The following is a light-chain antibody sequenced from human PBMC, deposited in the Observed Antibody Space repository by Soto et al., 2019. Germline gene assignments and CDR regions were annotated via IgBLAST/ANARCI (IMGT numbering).Light chain of an antibody. CDR3: MQALQTGT. Sequence: IVVTQSPLSLPVTPGEPASISYRSSQSLLHSNGYNYLDWYVQKPGQSPQLLIYLGSNRASGVPDRFSGSGSGTDFTLKISRVEAEDVGLYYCMQALQTGTFGQGTRLEIK. V-gene: IGKV2-28*01. CDR1: QSLLHSNGYNY. CDR2: LGS. J-gene: IGKJ5*01.